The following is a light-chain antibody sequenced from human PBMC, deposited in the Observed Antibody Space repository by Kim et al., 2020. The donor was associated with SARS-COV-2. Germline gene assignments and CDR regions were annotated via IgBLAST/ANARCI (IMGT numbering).Light chain of an antibody. J-gene: IGLJ3*02. Sequence: GQLITNSCTGTSSDVGGYNYVSWYQQHPGKAPKLMIYDVSNRPSGVSNRFSGSKSGNTASLTISGLQAEDEADYYCSSYTSSSTWVFGGGTQLTVL. CDR1: SSDVGGYNY. V-gene: IGLV2-14*03. CDR2: DVS. CDR3: SSYTSSSTWV.